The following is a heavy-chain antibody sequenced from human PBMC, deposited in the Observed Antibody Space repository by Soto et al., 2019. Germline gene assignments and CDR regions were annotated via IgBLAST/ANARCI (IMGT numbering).Heavy chain of an antibody. Sequence: SHRLSYAAAGFTFISFAISCVRQAPGKGLEWVSAISGSGGSTYYADSVKGRFTISRDNSKNTLYLQMNSLRAEDTALYYCARADCTGAYCYSWPFNYGVDVWGQGTTVTVSS. D-gene: IGHD2-15*01. J-gene: IGHJ6*02. CDR3: ARADCTGAYCYSWPFNYGVDV. CDR1: GFTFISFA. CDR2: ISGSGGST. V-gene: IGHV3-23*01.